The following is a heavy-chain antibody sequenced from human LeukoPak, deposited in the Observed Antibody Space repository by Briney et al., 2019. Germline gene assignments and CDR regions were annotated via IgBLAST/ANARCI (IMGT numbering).Heavy chain of an antibody. Sequence: GRSLRLSCTASGLTFNTYAMHWVRQAPGKGLEWVAVISYDGSNKYYADSVKGRFTISRDNSKNTVYLQMNSLRAEDTAVYFCASAYCSTTSCGPLRIWGQGTMVTVSS. CDR1: GLTFNTYA. D-gene: IGHD2-2*01. V-gene: IGHV3-30-3*01. CDR2: ISYDGSNK. J-gene: IGHJ3*02. CDR3: ASAYCSTTSCGPLRI.